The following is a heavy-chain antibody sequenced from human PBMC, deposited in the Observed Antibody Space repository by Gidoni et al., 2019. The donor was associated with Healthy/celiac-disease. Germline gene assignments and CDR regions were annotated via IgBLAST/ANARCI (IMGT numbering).Heavy chain of an antibody. D-gene: IGHD3-22*01. CDR2: ISSSGSTI. V-gene: IGHV3-48*03. J-gene: IGHJ6*02. CDR1: VFTFSSYE. Sequence: EVQLVESGGGLVQPGGSLRLSCAASVFTFSSYEMNWVRQAPGKGLEWVSYISSSGSTIYYADSVKGRFTISRDNAKNSLYLQMNSLRAEDTAVYYCAREVKDYGMDVWGQGTTVTVSS. CDR3: AREVKDYGMDV.